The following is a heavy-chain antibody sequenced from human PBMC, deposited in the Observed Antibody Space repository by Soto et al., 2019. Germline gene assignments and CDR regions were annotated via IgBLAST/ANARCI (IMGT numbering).Heavy chain of an antibody. Sequence: GGSLRLSCAASGFTFSSYTMNWVRQAPGKGLEWVSYISSGSSAIYYADSLKGRFTISRDNAGNSLYLQMNSLRAEDTAVYYCARGHSSVRGAFDISGQGTMVTVSS. D-gene: IGHD6-19*01. CDR1: GFTFSSYT. J-gene: IGHJ3*02. CDR2: ISSGSSAI. V-gene: IGHV3-48*01. CDR3: ARGHSSVRGAFDI.